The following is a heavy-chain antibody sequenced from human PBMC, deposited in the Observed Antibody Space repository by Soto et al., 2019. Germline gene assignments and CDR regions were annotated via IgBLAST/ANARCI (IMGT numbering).Heavy chain of an antibody. J-gene: IGHJ6*02. CDR1: GDSVSSNSAA. D-gene: IGHD2-15*01. CDR3: ARDIGSGGSCHSYYYGMDV. V-gene: IGHV6-1*01. CDR2: TYYRSKWYN. Sequence: QVQLQQSGPGLVKPSQTLSLTCAISGDSVSSNSAAWNWIRQSPSRGLEWLGRTYYRSKWYNDYAGAVKSRITSNPDTSKNQVSRQLNSVTPEDTAVYYWARDIGSGGSCHSYYYGMDVWGQGTTVTVSS.